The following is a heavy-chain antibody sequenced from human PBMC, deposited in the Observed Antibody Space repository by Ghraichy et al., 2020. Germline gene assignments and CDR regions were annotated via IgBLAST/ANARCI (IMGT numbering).Heavy chain of an antibody. Sequence: GGSLRLVCAASGFTFRSYEMNWVRQTPGKGLEWVSYISSSATVIFYADSVKGRFTISRDNAKNSLYLEMNSLRAEDTAIYYCVRDKFDLGNYYFDYWGQGTLVTVSS. CDR3: VRDKFDLGNYYFDY. CDR1: GFTFRSYE. CDR2: ISSSATVI. V-gene: IGHV3-48*03. J-gene: IGHJ4*02. D-gene: IGHD4-23*01.